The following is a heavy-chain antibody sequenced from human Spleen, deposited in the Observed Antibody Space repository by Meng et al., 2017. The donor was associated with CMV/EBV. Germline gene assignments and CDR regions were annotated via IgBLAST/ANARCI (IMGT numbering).Heavy chain of an antibody. CDR3: AREKFQADFWSGSKVYYGMDV. D-gene: IGHD3-3*01. V-gene: IGHV4-59*01. Sequence: SETLSLTCTVSGGSISSYYWSWIRQPPGKGLEWIGYIYYSGSTKYNPSLKSRVTISVDTSKNQFSLRLSSVTAADTAVYYCAREKFQADFWSGSKVYYGMDVWGQGTTVTVSS. CDR1: GGSISSYY. J-gene: IGHJ6*02. CDR2: IYYSGST.